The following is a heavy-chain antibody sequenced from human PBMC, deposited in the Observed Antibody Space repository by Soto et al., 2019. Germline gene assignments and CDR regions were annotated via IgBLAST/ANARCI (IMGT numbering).Heavy chain of an antibody. CDR1: GYTFSDYY. J-gene: IGHJ4*02. D-gene: IGHD3-3*01. V-gene: IGHV3-11*01. CDR2: IDTSGTKI. CDR3: ASHYDMWSGYLSPVDY. Sequence: QVQLVESGGDLVKPGGSLRLSCAASGYTFSDYYMSWIRQAPGKGLEWISYIDTSGTKIYYADSVKGRLTITRDNAKNLLYLEMNSLIDEYTAVYYCASHYDMWSGYLSPVDYWGQGTLVTVSS.